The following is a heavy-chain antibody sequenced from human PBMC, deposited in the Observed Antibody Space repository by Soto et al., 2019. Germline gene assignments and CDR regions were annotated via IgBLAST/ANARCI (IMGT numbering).Heavy chain of an antibody. D-gene: IGHD3-3*01. CDR1: GFTFSSYS. J-gene: IGHJ1*01. CDR2: ISSDGDRI. V-gene: IGHV3-64D*06. CDR3: VKNRGAANYDFFV. Sequence: PGGSLRLFCSASGFTFSSYSMHWVRQSPGKGLQYLSHISSDGDRIYYADSVRGRFSISRDNSNNMLYLQMNSLGPDDSAVYYCVKNRGAANYDFFVWGQCTPVTVSS.